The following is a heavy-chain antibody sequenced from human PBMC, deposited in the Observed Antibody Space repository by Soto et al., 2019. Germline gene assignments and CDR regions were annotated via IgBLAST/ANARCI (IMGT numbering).Heavy chain of an antibody. V-gene: IGHV4-31*03. Sequence: SETLSLTCTVSGGSISSGGYYWSWIRQHPGKGLEWIGYINHSGSTNYNPSLKSRVTISVDTSKNQFSLKLSSVTAADTAVYYCARRNRGVTMIVVVNPRLDPGFDYWGQGTLVTVSS. J-gene: IGHJ4*02. D-gene: IGHD3-22*01. CDR1: GGSISSGGYY. CDR3: ARRNRGVTMIVVVNPRLDPGFDY. CDR2: INHSGST.